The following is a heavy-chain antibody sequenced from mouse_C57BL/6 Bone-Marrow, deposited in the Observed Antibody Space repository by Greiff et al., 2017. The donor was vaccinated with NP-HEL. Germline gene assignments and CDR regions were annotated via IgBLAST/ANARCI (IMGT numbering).Heavy chain of an antibody. Sequence: EVQRVESGPGMVKPSQSLSLTCTVSGYSITSGYDWHWIRHFPGNKLEWMGYISYSGSTNYNPSLKSRISITHDTSKNHFFLKVNSVTTEDTATYYCARERDLTGTTWYFDVWGTGTTVTVSS. V-gene: IGHV3-1*01. J-gene: IGHJ1*03. CDR1: GYSITSGYD. D-gene: IGHD4-1*01. CDR3: ARERDLTGTTWYFDV. CDR2: ISYSGST.